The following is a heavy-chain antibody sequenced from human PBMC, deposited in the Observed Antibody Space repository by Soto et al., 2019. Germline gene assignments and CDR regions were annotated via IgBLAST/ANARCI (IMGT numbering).Heavy chain of an antibody. CDR2: MHYSGST. J-gene: IGHJ4*02. D-gene: IGHD3-3*01. V-gene: IGHV4-61*01. CDR1: GGSVTSTSYY. Sequence: PSETLSLTCTVSGGSVTSTSYYWSWIRQPPGKGLEWIGYMHYSGSTNYNPSLKSRVTISVDTSKNQFSLKLSSVTAADTAVYYCARAPRSGSIDYWGQGTLVTVSS. CDR3: ARAPRSGSIDY.